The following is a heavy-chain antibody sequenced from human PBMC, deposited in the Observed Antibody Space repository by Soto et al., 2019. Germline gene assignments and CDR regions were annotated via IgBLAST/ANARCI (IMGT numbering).Heavy chain of an antibody. CDR2: ISYDGSNK. Sequence: QVQLVESGGGVVQPGRSLRLSCAASGFTFSSYAMHXVXXXXXKGLEWVAVISYDGSNKYYADSVKGRFTISRDNXXXXXXXXXXXXXXXXXXXXYCASXPLTTGDYWGQGTLVTVSS. CDR3: ASXPLTTGDY. CDR1: GFTFSSYA. J-gene: IGHJ4*02. V-gene: IGHV3-30-3*01. D-gene: IGHD4-17*01.